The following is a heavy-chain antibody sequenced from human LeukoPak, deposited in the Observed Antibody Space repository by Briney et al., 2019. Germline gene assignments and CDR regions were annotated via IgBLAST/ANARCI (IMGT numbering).Heavy chain of an antibody. CDR1: XFTFXXXX. Sequence: GGSLRLSCAASXFTFXXXXXTXVXQGPXXXXEWVANIKPGGNEKYYVDSVKGRFTISRDNVTTSLYLQMNSLRAEDTAIYYCATFRFLGTWGQGTMVTVSP. J-gene: IGHJ3*01. V-gene: IGHV3-7*03. CDR2: IKPGGNEK. D-gene: IGHD3-3*01. CDR3: ATFRFLGT.